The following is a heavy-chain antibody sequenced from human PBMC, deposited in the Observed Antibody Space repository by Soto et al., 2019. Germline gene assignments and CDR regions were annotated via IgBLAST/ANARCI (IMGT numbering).Heavy chain of an antibody. V-gene: IGHV3-23*01. J-gene: IGHJ2*01. D-gene: IGHD3-10*01. Sequence: EVQLLDSGGGLVQPGGSLRLSCAASGFTFSGYALTWVRQAPGKGLEWVSAISGGGDATFYADSVKGRFTISRDNSQNTLYIQMNTLRAEDTAVYYCARKVSGSTGRPDLWYFALWGRGTLVTVSS. CDR3: ARKVSGSTGRPDLWYFAL. CDR1: GFTFSGYA. CDR2: ISGGGDAT.